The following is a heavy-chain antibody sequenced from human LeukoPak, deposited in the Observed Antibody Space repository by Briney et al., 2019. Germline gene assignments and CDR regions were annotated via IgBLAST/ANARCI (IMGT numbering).Heavy chain of an antibody. CDR3: ARDGGYGSYVSPSNWYFDL. Sequence: GGSLRLSCAASGFTVSSNYMSWVRQAPGKGLEWVSVIYSGGSTYYADSVKGRFTISRDNSKNTLYLQMNNLRAEDTAVYYCARDGGYGSYVSPSNWYFDLWGHGTLVTVSS. CDR2: IYSGGST. D-gene: IGHD1-26*01. V-gene: IGHV3-53*01. CDR1: GFTVSSNY. J-gene: IGHJ2*01.